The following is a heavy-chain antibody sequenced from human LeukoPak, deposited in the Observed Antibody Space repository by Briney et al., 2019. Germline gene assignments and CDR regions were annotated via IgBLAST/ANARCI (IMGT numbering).Heavy chain of an antibody. CDR1: GLTLSNYW. Sequence: GGSLRLSCAVSGLTLSNYWMNWVREAPGKGLEWVANINPDGGEERYVDSVKGRFVISRDNAKNSLYLQMNSLRAEDTAVYYCAIWGADQNYWGQGTLVTVSS. J-gene: IGHJ4*02. CDR2: INPDGGEE. D-gene: IGHD3-16*01. CDR3: AIWGADQNY. V-gene: IGHV3-7*02.